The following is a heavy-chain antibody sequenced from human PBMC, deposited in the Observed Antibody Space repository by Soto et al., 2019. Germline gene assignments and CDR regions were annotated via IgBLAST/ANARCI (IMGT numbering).Heavy chain of an antibody. V-gene: IGHV1-18*04. J-gene: IGHJ5*02. CDR1: GYTFTSYC. Sequence: ASVNVSFKSSGYTFTSYCISWVRQAPGQGLECMGWISAYNGNTNYAQKLQGRVTMTTDTSTSTAYMELRSLRSDDTAVYYCARDSPRLLYERLDPWGQGTLVTVSS. D-gene: IGHD2-2*02. CDR2: ISAYNGNT. CDR3: ARDSPRLLYERLDP.